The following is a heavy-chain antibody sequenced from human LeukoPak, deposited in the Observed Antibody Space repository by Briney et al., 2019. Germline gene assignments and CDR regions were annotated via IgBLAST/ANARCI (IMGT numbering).Heavy chain of an antibody. CDR2: ISSSSSYI. CDR3: ARDLAEPGGY. Sequence: PGGSLRLSCAASGFTFSSYSVNWVRQAPGKGLEWVSSISSSSSYIYYADSVKGRFTISRDNAKNSLYLQMNSLRAEYTAVYYCARDLAEPGGYWGQGTLVTVSS. V-gene: IGHV3-21*01. CDR1: GFTFSSYS. D-gene: IGHD1-14*01. J-gene: IGHJ4*02.